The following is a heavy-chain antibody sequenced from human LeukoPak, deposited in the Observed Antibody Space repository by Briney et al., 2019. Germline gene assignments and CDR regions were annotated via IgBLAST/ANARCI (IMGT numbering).Heavy chain of an antibody. D-gene: IGHD1-7*01. CDR3: AKRRGLELLYYYYMDV. V-gene: IGHV3-23*01. Sequence: GGSLRLSCAASGFTFSSYAMSWVRQAPGKGLEWVSAISGSGGSTYYADSVKGRFTISRDNSKDTLYLQMNSLRAEDTAVYYCAKRRGLELLYYYYMDVWGKGTTVTVSS. CDR1: GFTFSSYA. CDR2: ISGSGGST. J-gene: IGHJ6*03.